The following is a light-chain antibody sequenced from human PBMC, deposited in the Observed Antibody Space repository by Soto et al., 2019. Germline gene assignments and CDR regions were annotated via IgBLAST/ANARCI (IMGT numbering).Light chain of an antibody. CDR3: QQYNNWPIT. CDR2: DAS. V-gene: IGKV3-15*01. CDR1: QSVRGD. Sequence: EIVLTQSPATLSVSPGERATLSCRASQSVRGDLAWYHHKHGQAPRLLIYDASTRALDTPARFAGSGYGTELTLTISSMQSEDFEVYLCQQYNNWPITFGQGTRLEIK. J-gene: IGKJ5*01.